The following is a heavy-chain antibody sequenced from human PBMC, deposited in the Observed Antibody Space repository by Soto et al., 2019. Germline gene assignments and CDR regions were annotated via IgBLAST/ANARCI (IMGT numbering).Heavy chain of an antibody. J-gene: IGHJ4*02. CDR3: ACFVTIFGVADYDY. CDR2: IYHSGST. D-gene: IGHD3-3*01. Sequence: SETLSLTSAVSGGSISSSNWWSWVRQPPGKGLEWIGEIYHSGSTNYNPSLKSRVTISVDKSKNQCSLKLSSVTAADTAVYYCACFVTIFGVADYDYWGQGTLVTVCS. CDR1: GGSISSSNW. V-gene: IGHV4-4*02.